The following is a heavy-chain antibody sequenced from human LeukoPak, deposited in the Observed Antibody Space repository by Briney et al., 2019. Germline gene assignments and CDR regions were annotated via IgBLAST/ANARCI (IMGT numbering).Heavy chain of an antibody. CDR3: AREPALLWFGESGDAFDI. D-gene: IGHD3-10*01. Sequence: PSETLSLTCTVSGASISSGSDYWSWLRRPAGKGLEWIGRIYTRGSTNYHPSLTSRVTIPVDPSKNQFSPTLSSVTAPDPAVYYCAREPALLWFGESGDAFDIWGQGTMVTVSS. V-gene: IGHV4-61*02. CDR1: GASISSGSDY. J-gene: IGHJ3*02. CDR2: IYTRGST.